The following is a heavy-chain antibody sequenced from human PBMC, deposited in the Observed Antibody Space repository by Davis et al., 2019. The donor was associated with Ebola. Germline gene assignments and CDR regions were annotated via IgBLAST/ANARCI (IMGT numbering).Heavy chain of an antibody. Sequence: PGGSLRLSCKGSGYSFTSYWISWVRQMPGKGLEWMGRIDPSDSYTNYSPSFQCHVTISADKSISTAYLQWSSLKASDTAMYYCARHCISTSCYGGYYYYGMDVWGQGTTVTVSS. J-gene: IGHJ6*02. CDR3: ARHCISTSCYGGYYYYGMDV. CDR2: IDPSDSYT. V-gene: IGHV5-10-1*01. D-gene: IGHD2-2*01. CDR1: GYSFTSYW.